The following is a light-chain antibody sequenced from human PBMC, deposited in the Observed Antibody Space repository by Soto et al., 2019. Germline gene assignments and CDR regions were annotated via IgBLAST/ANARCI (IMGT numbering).Light chain of an antibody. J-gene: IGKJ1*01. CDR2: GAS. CDR3: QQYNDWPLT. CDR1: QSLSSN. V-gene: IGKV3-15*01. Sequence: VMTQSPATLSVSPGDTATLSCRASQSLSSNLGWYQQKPGQAPRLLIFGASTRATGIPARFSGSGSGTEFSLTIRSLQSEDFAVYFCQQYNDWPLTFGQGTKVEIK.